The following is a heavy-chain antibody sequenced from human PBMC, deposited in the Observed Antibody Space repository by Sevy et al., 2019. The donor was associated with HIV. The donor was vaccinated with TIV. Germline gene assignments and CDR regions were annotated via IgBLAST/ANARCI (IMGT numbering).Heavy chain of an antibody. D-gene: IGHD3-3*01. V-gene: IGHV4-59*12. Sequence: SETLSLTCTVSGGSISSYYWSWIRQPPGKGLEWIGYIYYSGSTNYNPSLKGRVTLSVDTSKNQFSLKLGSVTAADTAVYYCARGHYDFWSGNYDAFDIWGQGTMVTVSS. J-gene: IGHJ3*02. CDR3: ARGHYDFWSGNYDAFDI. CDR1: GGSISSYY. CDR2: IYYSGST.